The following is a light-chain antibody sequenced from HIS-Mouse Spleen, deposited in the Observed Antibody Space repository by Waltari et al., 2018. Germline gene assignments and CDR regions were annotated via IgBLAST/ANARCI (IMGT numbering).Light chain of an antibody. J-gene: IGLJ3*02. CDR2: SNN. V-gene: IGLV1-47*02. Sequence: QSVLTQPPSASGTPGPRVTVSCSGISSNIGSNYVIWYQQLPGTAPKLLLYSNNQRPSGVPDRFSCSTSGTSASLAISGLRSEDEADYYCAAWDDSLSGPVFGGGTKLTVL. CDR1: SSNIGSNY. CDR3: AAWDDSLSGPV.